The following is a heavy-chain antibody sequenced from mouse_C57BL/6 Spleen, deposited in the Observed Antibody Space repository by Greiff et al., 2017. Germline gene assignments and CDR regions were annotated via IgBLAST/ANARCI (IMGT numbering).Heavy chain of an antibody. CDR3: TTSSTGS. Sequence: EVQLQQSGAELVRPGASVKLSCTASGFNIKDDYMHWVKQRPEQGLEWIGWIDPENGDTAYASKFQGKATITADTSSNTAYLQLSSLTSEDTAVYYCTTSSTGSWGQGTTLTVSS. CDR1: GFNIKDDY. V-gene: IGHV14-4*01. CDR2: IDPENGDT. J-gene: IGHJ2*01. D-gene: IGHD3-2*02.